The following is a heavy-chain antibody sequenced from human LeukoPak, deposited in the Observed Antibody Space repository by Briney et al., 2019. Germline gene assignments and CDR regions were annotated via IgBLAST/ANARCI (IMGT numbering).Heavy chain of an antibody. Sequence: GGSLRLSCAVSGITLSNYGMGWVRQAPGKGLEWVAGISDSGGRTNYADSVKGRFTISRDNPKNTLYLQMNSLRVEDTAVYFCAKRGVVIRVILVGFHKEAYYFDSWGQGALVTVSS. D-gene: IGHD3-22*01. CDR3: AKRGVVIRVILVGFHKEAYYFDS. V-gene: IGHV3-23*01. CDR2: ISDSGGRT. J-gene: IGHJ4*02. CDR1: GITLSNYG.